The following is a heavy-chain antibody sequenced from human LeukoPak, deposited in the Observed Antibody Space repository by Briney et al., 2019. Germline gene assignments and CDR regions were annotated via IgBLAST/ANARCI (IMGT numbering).Heavy chain of an antibody. CDR1: GYIFTSYY. CDR3: ARRGSSGWYFDY. D-gene: IGHD6-19*01. J-gene: IGHJ4*02. CDR2: INPSGGST. V-gene: IGHV1-46*01. Sequence: ASVKVSCKASGYIFTSYYIHWMRQAPGQGLEWMGIINPSGGSTDYAQKFQGRVTMTRDTSTSTVYMELSSLRSEDTAVYHCARRGSSGWYFDYWGQGTLVAVSS.